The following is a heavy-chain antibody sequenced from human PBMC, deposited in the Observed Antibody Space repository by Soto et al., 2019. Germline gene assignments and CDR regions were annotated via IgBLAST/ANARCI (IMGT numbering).Heavy chain of an antibody. D-gene: IGHD3-10*01. CDR3: AKEGYSGSGSYLDY. CDR1: GFTFSSYA. V-gene: IGHV3-23*01. CDR2: ISGSGGTT. J-gene: IGHJ4*02. Sequence: HPGGSLRLSCAASGFTFSSYAMSWVRQAPGKGLEWVSAISGSGGTTYYADSVKGRFTISRDNSKNTLYLQMNSLRAEDTAVYYSAKEGYSGSGSYLDYWGQGTLVTVSS.